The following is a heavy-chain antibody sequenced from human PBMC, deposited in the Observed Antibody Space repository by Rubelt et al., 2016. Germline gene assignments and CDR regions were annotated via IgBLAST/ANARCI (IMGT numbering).Heavy chain of an antibody. V-gene: IGHV1-18*01. CDR3: ARGTMVRGAPDV. Sequence: QVQLVQSGAEVKKPGASVKVSCKASGYTFNSYGISWVRQAPGQGLEWMGWISVYNGNTNYAQKHQGRGTRTTDTSTGTADMERRSLRSDDTAVYYCARGTMVRGAPDVWGQGTTVTVSS. CDR2: ISVYNGNT. CDR1: GYTFNSYG. D-gene: IGHD3-10*01. J-gene: IGHJ6*02.